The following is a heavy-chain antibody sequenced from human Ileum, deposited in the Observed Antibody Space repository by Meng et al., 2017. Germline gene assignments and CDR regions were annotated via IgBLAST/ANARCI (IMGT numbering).Heavy chain of an antibody. V-gene: IGHV4-39*07. D-gene: IGHD3-9*01. J-gene: IGHJ5*02. CDR1: GGAIGSPTIVDS. Sequence: QESRHGVVKPSTTPSPPCIVPGGAIGSPTIVDSWCWSLPPPGKGLGWIGSIYSTGTTYYNPSLESRVTISRDTSKNQFSLKLTSVTAADTAVYYCARQPTGYPNWFDPWGQGTLVTVSS. CDR3: ARQPTGYPNWFDP. CDR2: IYSTGTT.